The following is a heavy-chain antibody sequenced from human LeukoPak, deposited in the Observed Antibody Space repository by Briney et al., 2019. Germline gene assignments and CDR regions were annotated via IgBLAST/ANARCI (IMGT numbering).Heavy chain of an antibody. Sequence: SETLSLTCAVSGGSFSSSSYYWGWIRQPPGKGLEWIGSIYYSGSTYYNPSLKSRVTISVDTSKNQFSLKLSSVTAADTAVYYCARLIGSSSRNFDYWGQGTPVTVSS. CDR3: ARLIGSSSRNFDY. V-gene: IGHV4-39*07. D-gene: IGHD6-6*01. CDR2: IYYSGST. CDR1: GGSFSSSSYY. J-gene: IGHJ4*02.